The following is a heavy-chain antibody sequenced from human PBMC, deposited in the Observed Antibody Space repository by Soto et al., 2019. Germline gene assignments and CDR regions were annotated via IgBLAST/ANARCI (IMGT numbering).Heavy chain of an antibody. CDR2: IRHDGSQK. CDR3: TRDISPRNGGVWYDAFDI. CDR1: GFTFRDYW. J-gene: IGHJ3*02. D-gene: IGHD6-19*01. Sequence: EVQVVESGGNLVQPGGSLRLSCAASGFTFRDYWMTWVRQAPGKGLEWLANIRHDGSQKYYMDSVKGRFTISRDNAKNSLFLQMDSLRAEDTAVYYCTRDISPRNGGVWYDAFDIWGQGTMVTVSS. V-gene: IGHV3-7*01.